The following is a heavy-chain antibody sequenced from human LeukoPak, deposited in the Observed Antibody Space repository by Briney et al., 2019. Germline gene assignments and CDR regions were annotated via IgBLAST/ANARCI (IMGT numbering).Heavy chain of an antibody. CDR3: ARHPDY. Sequence: GGSLRLSCAASGFTFSTYAMSWVRQAPGKGLEWVSAFSGHNHSAYYADSVTGRFTISRDNSKNMLYLQMHSPRDDDTAVYYCARHPDYWGQGTLVTVSS. CDR2: FSGHNHSA. V-gene: IGHV3-23*01. CDR1: GFTFSTYA. J-gene: IGHJ4*02.